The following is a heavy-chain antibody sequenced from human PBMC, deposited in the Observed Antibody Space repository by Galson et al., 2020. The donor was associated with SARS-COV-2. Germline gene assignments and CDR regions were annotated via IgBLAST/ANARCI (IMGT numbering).Heavy chain of an antibody. CDR3: AKPREPAVGSKPGDY. Sequence: GESLKISCAASGFTFRIYDMNWVRQAPGKGLEWVSVISGDGATTYYADSVRGRFIVSRDNSQNRLYLQMNSLRAEDTAVYYCAKPREPAVGSKPGDYWGQGTQVTVSS. J-gene: IGHJ4*02. CDR1: GFTFRIYD. V-gene: IGHV3-23*01. D-gene: IGHD2-2*01. CDR2: ISGDGATT.